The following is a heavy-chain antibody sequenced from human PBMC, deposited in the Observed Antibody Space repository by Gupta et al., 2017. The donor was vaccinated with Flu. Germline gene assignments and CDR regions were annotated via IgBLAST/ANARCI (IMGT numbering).Heavy chain of an antibody. Sequence: QVQLVQSGSDVKRPGASVKVSCKASGYTFTDYYMHWLRQAPGQGLEWMGRINPNSGGTNYAQKFQGRVTMTRDTSISTAYMELSRLRSDDTAVYYCARLVGRPPAMWESKEEWYFDLWGRGTRVTVSS. CDR3: ARLVGRPPAMWESKEEWYFDL. V-gene: IGHV1-2*06. CDR2: INPNSGGT. J-gene: IGHJ2*01. D-gene: IGHD2-2*01. CDR1: GYTFTDYY.